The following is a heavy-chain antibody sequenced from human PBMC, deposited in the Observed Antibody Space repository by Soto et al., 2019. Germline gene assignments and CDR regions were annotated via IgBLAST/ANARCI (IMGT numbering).Heavy chain of an antibody. V-gene: IGHV3-7*01. CDR2: MKEDGSEK. Sequence: PGGSLRLSCEASGFNFRGSWMSWVRQAPGKGLEWVANMKEDGSEKYYADSVRGRFTISRDNAKNSVHLQMNSLRVEDTAVYYCARGFYTDYWGQGALVTVSS. CDR1: GFNFRGSW. D-gene: IGHD3-3*01. J-gene: IGHJ4*02. CDR3: ARGFYTDY.